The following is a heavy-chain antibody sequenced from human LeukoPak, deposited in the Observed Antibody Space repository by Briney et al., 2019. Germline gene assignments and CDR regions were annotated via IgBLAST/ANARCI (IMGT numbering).Heavy chain of an antibody. J-gene: IGHJ4*02. V-gene: IGHV3-23*01. CDR2: ISGSGGST. D-gene: IGHD6-19*01. CDR1: GFTFDDYA. CDR3: AKDFLIAVAGIFDY. Sequence: PGGSLRLSCAASGFTFDDYAMHWVRQAPGKGLEWVSAISGSGGSTYYADSVKGRFTISRDNSKNTLYLQMNSLRAEDTAVYYCAKDFLIAVAGIFDYWGQGTLVTVSS.